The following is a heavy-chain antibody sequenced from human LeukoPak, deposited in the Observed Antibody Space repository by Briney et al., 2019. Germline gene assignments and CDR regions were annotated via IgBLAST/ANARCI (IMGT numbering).Heavy chain of an antibody. V-gene: IGHV3-21*01. CDR2: ISSSSSYI. J-gene: IGHJ4*02. Sequence: PGGALRLSCAASGFTFSSYSMNWVRQAPGKGLEWVSSISSSSSYIYYADSVKGRFTISRDNAKNSLYLQMNSLRAEDTAVYYCARDSFQWELLGYWGQGTLVTV. D-gene: IGHD1-26*01. CDR3: ARDSFQWELLGY. CDR1: GFTFSSYS.